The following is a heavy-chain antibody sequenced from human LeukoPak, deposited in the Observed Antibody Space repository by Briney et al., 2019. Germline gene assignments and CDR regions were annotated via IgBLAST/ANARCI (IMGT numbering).Heavy chain of an antibody. Sequence: SETLSLTCSVSGGSLSSYYWSWIRQPPGKGLEWIGYIHYSGSTNYNPSLKSRVTISADKAKNQFSLRLNSVTAAETAVYYCASQLGGTTFHWGQGTLVTVSS. V-gene: IGHV4-59*01. CDR1: GGSLSSYY. J-gene: IGHJ4*02. CDR3: ASQLGGTTFH. D-gene: IGHD1/OR15-1a*01. CDR2: IHYSGST.